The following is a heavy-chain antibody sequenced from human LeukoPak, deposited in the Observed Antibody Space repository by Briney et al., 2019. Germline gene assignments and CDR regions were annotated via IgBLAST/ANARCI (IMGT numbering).Heavy chain of an antibody. J-gene: IGHJ6*03. CDR1: GFTFSSYS. CDR2: ISSSSSYI. V-gene: IGHV3-21*04. D-gene: IGHD6-13*01. Sequence: GGSLRLSCAASGFTFSSYSMNWVRQAPGKGLEWVSSISSSSSYIYYADSVKGRFTISRDNAKNSLYLQMNSLRAEDTAVYYCARESRQQLSREYYYYYMDVWGKGTTVTISS. CDR3: ARESRQQLSREYYYYYMDV.